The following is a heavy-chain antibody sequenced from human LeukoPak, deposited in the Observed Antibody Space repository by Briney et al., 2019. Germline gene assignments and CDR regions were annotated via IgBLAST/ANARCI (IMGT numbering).Heavy chain of an antibody. J-gene: IGHJ4*02. V-gene: IGHV1-8*01. Sequence: ASVKVSCKASGYTFTSYDINWVRQATGQGLEWMGWMNPNSGNTGYAQKFQGRVTMTRNTSISTAYMEPSSLRSEDTAVYYCARGQVYCSGGSCYSTGFDYWGQGTLVTVSS. D-gene: IGHD2-15*01. CDR1: GYTFTSYD. CDR2: MNPNSGNT. CDR3: ARGQVYCSGGSCYSTGFDY.